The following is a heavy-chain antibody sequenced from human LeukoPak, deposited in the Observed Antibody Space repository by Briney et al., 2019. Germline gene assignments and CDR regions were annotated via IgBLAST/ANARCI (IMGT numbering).Heavy chain of an antibody. D-gene: IGHD3-3*01. CDR1: GFTFSSCS. J-gene: IGHJ4*02. CDR2: ISSSSSTI. Sequence: PGGSLRLSCAASGFTFSSCSMNWVRQAPGKGLEWVSYISSSSSTIYYADSVKGRFTISRDNAKNSLYLQMNSLRAEDTAVYYCARDERFLEWLLASDYWGQGTLVTVSS. CDR3: ARDERFLEWLLASDY. V-gene: IGHV3-48*01.